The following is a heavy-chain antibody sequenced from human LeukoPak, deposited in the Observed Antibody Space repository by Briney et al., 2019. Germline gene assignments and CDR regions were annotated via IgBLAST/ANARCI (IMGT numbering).Heavy chain of an antibody. CDR2: IYTRGST. CDR3: ATDGMVRGPDAWFDS. J-gene: IGHJ5*01. Sequence: SETLSLTCTVSGGTLIGYHWNWIRQPAGKGLEWIGRIYTRGSTNYNPSLKSRVTISVDTSKNQFSLNLTSVTAADTAVYYCATDGMVRGPDAWFDSWGQGTLVTVSS. V-gene: IGHV4-4*07. CDR1: GGTLIGYH. D-gene: IGHD3-10*01.